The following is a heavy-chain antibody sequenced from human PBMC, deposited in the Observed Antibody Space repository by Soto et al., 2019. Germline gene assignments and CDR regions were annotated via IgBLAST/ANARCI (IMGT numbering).Heavy chain of an antibody. V-gene: IGHV4-59*08. CDR1: GGSISSYY. Sequence: SEALSLTCTVSGGSISSYYWSWIRQPPGKGLEWIGYIYYSGSTNYNPSLKSRVTISVDTSKNQFSLKLSSVTAADTAVYYCASWGYCSSTSCQYYFDYWGQGTLVTVS. CDR2: IYYSGST. J-gene: IGHJ4*02. CDR3: ASWGYCSSTSCQYYFDY. D-gene: IGHD2-2*01.